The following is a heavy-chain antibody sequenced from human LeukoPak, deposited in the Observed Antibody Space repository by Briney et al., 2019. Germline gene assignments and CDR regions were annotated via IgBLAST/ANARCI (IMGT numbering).Heavy chain of an antibody. CDR2: INPNSGGT. Sequence: ASVKVSCKASGYTFTGYYMHWVRQAPGQGLEWMGWINPNSGGTNYAQKFQGRATMTRDTSISTAYMELSRLRSDDTAVYYCAGDYSSSWYYFDYWGQGTLVTVSS. D-gene: IGHD6-13*01. J-gene: IGHJ4*02. CDR3: AGDYSSSWYYFDY. V-gene: IGHV1-2*02. CDR1: GYTFTGYY.